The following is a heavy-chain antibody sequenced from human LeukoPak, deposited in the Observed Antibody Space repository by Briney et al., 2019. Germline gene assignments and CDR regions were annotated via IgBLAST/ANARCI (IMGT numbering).Heavy chain of an antibody. CDR3: AKDRVIDH. CDR2: ISGDGSSA. CDR1: GFTFSSYA. Sequence: GRSLRLSCAASGFTFSSYAMNWVRQAPGKGLDWVSAISGDGSSAFYADSVKGRFTISRDNSKNTLYLQMNSLRAEDTAIYYCAKDRVIDHWGQGTLVTVSS. D-gene: IGHD2-21*01. V-gene: IGHV3-23*01. J-gene: IGHJ4*02.